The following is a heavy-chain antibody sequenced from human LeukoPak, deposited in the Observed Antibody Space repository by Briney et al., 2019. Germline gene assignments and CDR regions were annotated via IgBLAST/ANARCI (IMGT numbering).Heavy chain of an antibody. CDR1: GYTFTSYG. Sequence: ASVKVSCKASGYTFTSYGISWVRQAPGQGLEWMGWITAYNDNTNYAQKLQGRVTMTTDTSTRTAYMELRSLRSDGTAVYYCARALLWFGEPSHIDYWGQGTLVTASS. CDR2: ITAYNDNT. V-gene: IGHV1-18*04. J-gene: IGHJ4*02. CDR3: ARALLWFGEPSHIDY. D-gene: IGHD3-10*01.